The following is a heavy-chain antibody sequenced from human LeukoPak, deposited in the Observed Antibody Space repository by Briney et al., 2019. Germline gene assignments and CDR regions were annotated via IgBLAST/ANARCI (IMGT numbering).Heavy chain of an antibody. V-gene: IGHV3-11*04. CDR1: GFTFSDYY. CDR3: ARSSRGGYEIRAFDI. J-gene: IGHJ3*02. Sequence: GGSLRLSCAASGFTFSDYYMSWLRQAPGKGLEWVSYISSSGSTIYYADSVKGRFTISRDNAKNSLYLQMNSLRAEDTAVYYCARSSRGGYEIRAFDIWGQGTMVTVSS. D-gene: IGHD5-12*01. CDR2: ISSSGSTI.